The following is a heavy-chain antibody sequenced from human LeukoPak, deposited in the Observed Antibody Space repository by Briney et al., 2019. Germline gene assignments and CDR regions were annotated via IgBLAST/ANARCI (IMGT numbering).Heavy chain of an antibody. Sequence: PSETLSLTCSVSGGSISSHYWSWIRQPPGKGLEWIGYISHSGNTNYNPSLKSRVTISVDTSKNHFSLELSSVTAADTAVYYCARWEMATIAGFDYWGQGTLVTVSS. CDR2: ISHSGNT. J-gene: IGHJ4*02. CDR1: GGSISSHY. CDR3: ARWEMATIAGFDY. V-gene: IGHV4-59*08. D-gene: IGHD5-24*01.